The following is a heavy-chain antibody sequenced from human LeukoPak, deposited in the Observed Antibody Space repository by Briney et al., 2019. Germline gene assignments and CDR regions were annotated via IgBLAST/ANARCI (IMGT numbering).Heavy chain of an antibody. CDR3: ARDQGGRGSSWYFGWFDP. CDR2: IWYDGSNK. J-gene: IGHJ5*02. V-gene: IGHV3-33*01. CDR1: GFTFSSYG. D-gene: IGHD6-13*01. Sequence: GRSLRLSCAASGFTFSSYGMHWVRQAPGKGLEWVAVIWYDGSNKYYADSVKGRFTISRDNSKNTLYLQMNSLRAEDTAVYYCARDQGGRGSSWYFGWFDPWGQGTLVTVSS.